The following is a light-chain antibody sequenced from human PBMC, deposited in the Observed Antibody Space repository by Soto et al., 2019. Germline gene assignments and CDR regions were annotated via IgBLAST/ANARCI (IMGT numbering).Light chain of an antibody. Sequence: EIGWTQSPGTLSLSPGERATLSCRASQSVSNNYLAWYQQKPGQAHRLLIYGASNRATGIPDRFSGSGSGTEFTLTNSRLEREDFALYYCQRYGSSGTFGEGPKVEIK. J-gene: IGKJ1*01. CDR1: QSVSNNY. CDR2: GAS. V-gene: IGKV3-20*01. CDR3: QRYGSSGT.